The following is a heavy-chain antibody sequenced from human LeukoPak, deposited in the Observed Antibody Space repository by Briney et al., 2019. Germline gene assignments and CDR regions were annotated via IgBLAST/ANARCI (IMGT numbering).Heavy chain of an antibody. Sequence: PSETLSLTCTVSGGSISSYYWSWIRQPPGKGLEWIGYIYYSGSTNYNPSLKSRVTMSLDSSKNQFSLKVTSVTAADTAVYYCARASYCDNTVCHNLAWFGPWGQGALVTVSS. D-gene: IGHD2/OR15-2a*01. V-gene: IGHV4-59*12. J-gene: IGHJ5*02. CDR1: GGSISSYY. CDR3: ARASYCDNTVCHNLAWFGP. CDR2: IYYSGST.